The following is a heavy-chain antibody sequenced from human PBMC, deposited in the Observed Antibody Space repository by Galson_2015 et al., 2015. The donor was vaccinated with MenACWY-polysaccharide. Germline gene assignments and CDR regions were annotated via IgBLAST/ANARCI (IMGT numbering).Heavy chain of an antibody. J-gene: IGHJ4*02. V-gene: IGHV1-3*01. CDR2: LNFFNGIS. D-gene: IGHD2-15*01. Sequence: SVKVSCQASGSVFTRYTIHWLLHSPLQSLDWMGWLNFFNGISKYLQKSYGRVTITRDTSASTAYIELSGLISEDTAVYYCSQIGIGGTKLFDNGGQGTRVTVSS. CDR1: GSVFTRYT. CDR3: SQIGIGGTKLFDN.